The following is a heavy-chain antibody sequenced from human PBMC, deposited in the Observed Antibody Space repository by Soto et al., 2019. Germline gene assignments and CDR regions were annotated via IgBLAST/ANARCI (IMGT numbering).Heavy chain of an antibody. CDR1: GDSVSSNSAA. CDR2: TYYRSKWYN. V-gene: IGHV6-1*01. CDR3: AREGHRYSSSWYGAPPRGVGYYGMDV. Sequence: QSQTLSLTCAISGDSVSSNSAAWNWIRQSPSRGLEWLGRTYYRSKWYNDYAVSVKSRITINPDTSKNQFSLQLNSVTPEDTAVYYCAREGHRYSSSWYGAPPRGVGYYGMDVWGQGTTVTVSS. D-gene: IGHD6-13*01. J-gene: IGHJ6*02.